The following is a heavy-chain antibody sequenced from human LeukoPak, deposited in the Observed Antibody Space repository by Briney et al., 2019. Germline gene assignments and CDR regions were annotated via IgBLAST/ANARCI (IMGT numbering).Heavy chain of an antibody. J-gene: IGHJ4*02. CDR1: GGTFSTYA. D-gene: IGHD3-22*01. Sequence: GSSVKVSCKASGGTFSTYAISWVRQAPGQGLEWMGRIIPIFGTANYAQKFQGRVTITTDESTSTAYMELSSLRSEDTAVYYCARAPYSSGYYSLFDYWGQGTLVTVFS. CDR3: ARAPYSSGYYSLFDY. CDR2: IIPIFGTA. V-gene: IGHV1-69*05.